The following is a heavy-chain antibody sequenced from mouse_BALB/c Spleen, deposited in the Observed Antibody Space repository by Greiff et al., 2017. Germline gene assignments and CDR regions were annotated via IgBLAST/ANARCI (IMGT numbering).Heavy chain of an antibody. Sequence: VQLQQSGAELMKPGASVKISCKATGYTFSSYWIEWVKQRPGHGLEWIGEILPGSGSTNYNEKFKGKATFTADTSSNTAYMQLSSLTSEDSAVYYCARAHYYGSRGFDYWGQGTTLTVSS. CDR3: ARAHYYGSRGFDY. CDR1: GYTFSSYW. D-gene: IGHD1-1*01. J-gene: IGHJ2*01. V-gene: IGHV1-9*01. CDR2: ILPGSGST.